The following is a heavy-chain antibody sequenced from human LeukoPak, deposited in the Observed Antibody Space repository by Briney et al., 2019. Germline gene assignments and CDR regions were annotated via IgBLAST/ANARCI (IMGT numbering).Heavy chain of an antibody. D-gene: IGHD2-21*01. Sequence: PSETLSLTCTVSGGSISSSSYYWGWIRQPPGKGLEWIGSIYYSGSTYYNPSLKSRVTISVDTSKNQFSLKLSSVTAAATAVYYCARLPRIDIVVVPYFDYWGQGTLVTVSS. CDR1: GGSISSSSYY. CDR3: ARLPRIDIVVVPYFDY. V-gene: IGHV4-39*01. CDR2: IYYSGST. J-gene: IGHJ4*02.